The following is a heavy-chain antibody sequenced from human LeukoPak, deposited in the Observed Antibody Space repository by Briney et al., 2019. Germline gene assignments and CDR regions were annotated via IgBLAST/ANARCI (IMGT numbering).Heavy chain of an antibody. J-gene: IGHJ4*02. D-gene: IGHD2-2*01. CDR3: VRAAMPYIINGRRFDY. V-gene: IGHV3-13*04. CDR2: SGTVGDT. CDR1: GFPSSPNA. Sequence: GGPWSPPGAASGFPSSPNARPWARQITGGGLEWSSTSGTVGDTFYSDSVKGRFTISRENAKNSVHLQMNSLRVEDSAIYFCVRAAMPYIINGRRFDYWGQGTLVTVSS.